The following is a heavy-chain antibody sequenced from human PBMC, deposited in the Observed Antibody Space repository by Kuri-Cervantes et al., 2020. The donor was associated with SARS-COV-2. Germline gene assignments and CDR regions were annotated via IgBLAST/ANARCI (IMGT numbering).Heavy chain of an antibody. CDR1: GGSFSGYY. J-gene: IGHJ4*02. V-gene: IGHV4-34*01. CDR3: ARGRRAVAGRRNGFDY. D-gene: IGHD6-19*01. CDR2: SNHSGST. Sequence: SETLSLTCAVYGGSFSGYYWNWIRQRPGKGLEWIGESNHSGSTNHNPSLKSRVTISVDTSKNQFSLKLSSVTAADTAVYYCARGRRAVAGRRNGFDYWGQGTLVTVSS.